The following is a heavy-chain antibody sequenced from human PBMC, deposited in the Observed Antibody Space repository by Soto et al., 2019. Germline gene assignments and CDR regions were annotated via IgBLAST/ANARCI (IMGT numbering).Heavy chain of an antibody. CDR3: ARDRMGRGPKVATIGIANFDY. Sequence: KASETLSLTCAVYGGSFSGYYWSWIRQPPGKGLEWIGEINHSGSTNYNPSLKSRVTISVDTSKNQFSLKLSSVTAADTAVYYCARDRMGRGPKVATIGIANFDYWGQGTLVTVSS. CDR1: GGSFSGYY. CDR2: INHSGST. V-gene: IGHV4-34*01. J-gene: IGHJ4*02. D-gene: IGHD5-12*01.